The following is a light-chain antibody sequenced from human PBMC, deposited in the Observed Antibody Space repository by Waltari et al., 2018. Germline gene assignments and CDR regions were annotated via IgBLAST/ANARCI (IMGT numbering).Light chain of an antibody. V-gene: IGKV1-39*01. Sequence: DIQMTQSPSSLSASVGDRVTITCRASQSISSYLNWYQQKPGKAPKLLIYAASSLQSGVPSRFSGSGSVTDFTLTISSLQPEDFATYYCQQSYSTLVTFCQGTKVEIK. CDR3: QQSYSTLVT. CDR1: QSISSY. CDR2: AAS. J-gene: IGKJ1*01.